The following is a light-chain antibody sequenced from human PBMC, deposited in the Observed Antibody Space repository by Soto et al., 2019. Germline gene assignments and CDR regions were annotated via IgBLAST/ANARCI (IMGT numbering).Light chain of an antibody. Sequence: QSALTQPASVSGSPGQSITISCTGTSSDVGTYNYVSWYQQHPGEAPKLIIYDVSNRRSGVSIRFTGSKSGNTASLTIAGLQDEDEADYYCSSYTSSKSWIFGGGTKLAVL. CDR3: SSYTSSKSWI. V-gene: IGLV2-14*01. J-gene: IGLJ3*02. CDR2: DVS. CDR1: SSDVGTYNY.